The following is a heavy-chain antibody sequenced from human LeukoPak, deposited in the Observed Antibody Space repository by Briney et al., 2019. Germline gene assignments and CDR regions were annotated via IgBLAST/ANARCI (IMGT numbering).Heavy chain of an antibody. Sequence: PGGSLRLSCAASGFTFSSYSMNWVRQAPGKGLEWVSSISSSSSYIYYADSVKGRFTISRDNAKNPLYLQMNSLRAEDTAVYYCARDALGITIFGVVIGDFDYWGQGTLVTVSS. CDR3: ARDALGITIFGVVIGDFDY. CDR1: GFTFSSYS. V-gene: IGHV3-21*01. J-gene: IGHJ4*02. CDR2: ISSSSSYI. D-gene: IGHD3-3*01.